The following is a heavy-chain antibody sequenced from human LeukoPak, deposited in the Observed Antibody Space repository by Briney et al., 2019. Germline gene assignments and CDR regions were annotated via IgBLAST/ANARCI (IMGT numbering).Heavy chain of an antibody. CDR1: GFTFSSHA. Sequence: GGSLRLSRAASGFTFSSHAMHWARQAPGKGLEWVAVISYDGSNKYYADSVKGRFTISRDNATNSLYLQMNSLRVADTAVYYCARGLQLLWFGEPEYFQHWGQGTLVSVSS. CDR2: ISYDGSNK. J-gene: IGHJ1*01. D-gene: IGHD3-10*01. CDR3: ARGLQLLWFGEPEYFQH. V-gene: IGHV3-30-3*01.